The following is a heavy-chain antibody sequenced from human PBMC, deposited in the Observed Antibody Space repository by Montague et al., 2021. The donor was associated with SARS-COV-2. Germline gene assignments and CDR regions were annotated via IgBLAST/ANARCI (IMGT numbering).Heavy chain of an antibody. Sequence: SETLSLTCAVSGGSISSSNWRSWVRQPPGEGLEWIGEIYHSGSTNYNPSLKSRVTISVDKSKNQFSLKLSSVTAADTAVYYCARAPRDYYYDSSGYYYYYYGMDVWGQGTTVTVSS. D-gene: IGHD3-22*01. CDR3: ARAPRDYYYDSSGYYYYYYGMDV. V-gene: IGHV4-4*02. CDR2: IYHSGST. J-gene: IGHJ6*02. CDR1: GGSISSSNW.